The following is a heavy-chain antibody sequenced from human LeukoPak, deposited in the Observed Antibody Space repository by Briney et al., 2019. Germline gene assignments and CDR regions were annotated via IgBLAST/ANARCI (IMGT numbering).Heavy chain of an antibody. CDR3: AKEPGYDILTGYYAHFDY. Sequence: PGGSLRLSCAASGFTFSSYGMSWVRQAPGKGLEWVSAISGSGGSTYYADSVKGRFTISRDNSKNTLYLQMNSLRAEDTAVYYCAKEPGYDILTGYYAHFDYWGQGTLVTVSS. V-gene: IGHV3-23*01. J-gene: IGHJ4*02. D-gene: IGHD3-9*01. CDR2: ISGSGGST. CDR1: GFTFSSYG.